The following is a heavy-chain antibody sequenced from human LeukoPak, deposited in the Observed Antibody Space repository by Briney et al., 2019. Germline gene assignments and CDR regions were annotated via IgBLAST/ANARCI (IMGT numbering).Heavy chain of an antibody. CDR3: ARDGILYSNGWHRSYFDY. Sequence: GGSLRLSCAASLFTFTNYAIHWVRQAPGKGLEWVAVISYDGRTEYYADSVKGRFTISRDNSKNTLFLQMNSLRAEDTAVYYCARDGILYSNGWHRSYFDYWGQGTLVTVSS. CDR1: LFTFTNYA. J-gene: IGHJ4*02. CDR2: ISYDGRTE. V-gene: IGHV3-30*04. D-gene: IGHD6-19*01.